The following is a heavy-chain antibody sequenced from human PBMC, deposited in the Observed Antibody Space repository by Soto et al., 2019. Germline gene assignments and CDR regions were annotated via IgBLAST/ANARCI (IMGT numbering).Heavy chain of an antibody. CDR1: GFTFSSYG. D-gene: IGHD5-18*01. CDR2: IWYDGSNK. J-gene: IGHJ6*02. V-gene: IGHV3-33*01. Sequence: GSLRLSCAASGFTFSSYGMHWVRQAPGKGLEWVAVIWYDGSNKYYADSVKGRFTISRDNSKNTLYMQMNSLRAEDTAVYYCTRDRVRGDTAMSSDYYGMDVWGQGTTVTVSS. CDR3: TRDRVRGDTAMSSDYYGMDV.